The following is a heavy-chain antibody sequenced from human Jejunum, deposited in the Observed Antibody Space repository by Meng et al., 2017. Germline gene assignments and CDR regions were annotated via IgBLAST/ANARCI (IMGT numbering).Heavy chain of an antibody. Sequence: GESLKISCAASGFTFSSYWMHWVRQVPGKGLVWVSRIDNDGTNAIYADSVKGRFTTSRDNAKNVLYLQMNSLRAEDTAVYYCARDRPHNWFDPWGQGTRVTCSS. V-gene: IGHV3-74*01. CDR1: GFTFSSYW. CDR3: ARDRPHNWFDP. J-gene: IGHJ5*02. CDR2: IDNDGTNA.